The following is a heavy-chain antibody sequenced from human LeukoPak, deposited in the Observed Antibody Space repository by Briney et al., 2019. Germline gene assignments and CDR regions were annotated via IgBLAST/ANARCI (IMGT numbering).Heavy chain of an antibody. D-gene: IGHD3-10*01. CDR3: ATSFGELSNWFDP. Sequence: PSETLSLTCAVYGGSFSGYYWSWIRQPPGKGLEWIGEINHSGSTNYNPSLKSRVTISVDTSKNQFSLKLSSVTAADTAVYYCATSFGELSNWFDPWGQGTLVTVSS. CDR1: GGSFSGYY. J-gene: IGHJ5*02. CDR2: INHSGST. V-gene: IGHV4-34*01.